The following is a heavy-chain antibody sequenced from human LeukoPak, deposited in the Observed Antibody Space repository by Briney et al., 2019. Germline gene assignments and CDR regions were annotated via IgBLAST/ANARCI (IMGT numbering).Heavy chain of an antibody. CDR3: AKGRWSSGWYYFDY. J-gene: IGHJ4*02. V-gene: IGHV3-23*01. Sequence: PEGSLRLSCAASGFTFSGYAMSWVRQAPGKGLEWVSAISGSGGSTYYADSVKGRFTISRDNSKNTLYLQMNSLRAEDTAVYYCAKGRWSSGWYYFDYWGQGTLVTVSS. CDR2: ISGSGGST. D-gene: IGHD6-19*01. CDR1: GFTFSGYA.